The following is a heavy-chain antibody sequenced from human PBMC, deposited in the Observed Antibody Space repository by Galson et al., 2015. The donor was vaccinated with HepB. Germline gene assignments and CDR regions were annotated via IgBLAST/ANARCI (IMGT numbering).Heavy chain of an antibody. CDR3: VKEDYPGSGSYSSHYYGLDV. CDR2: ISGSGDNT. CDR1: GFTFNIYA. J-gene: IGHJ6*02. V-gene: IGHV3-23*01. Sequence: SLRLSCAASGFTFNIYAMNWVRQAPGKGLEWVSGISGSGDNTYYADSVKGRFTISRDNSKSTLYLQMNSLTAEDTAVYYCVKEDYPGSGSYSSHYYGLDVWGLGTTVTVSS. D-gene: IGHD3-10*01.